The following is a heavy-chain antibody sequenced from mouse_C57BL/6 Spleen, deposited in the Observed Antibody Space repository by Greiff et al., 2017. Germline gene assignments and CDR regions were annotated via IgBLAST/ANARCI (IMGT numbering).Heavy chain of an antibody. CDR3: AGTITTKDYAMDY. CDR2: IDPANGNT. CDR1: GFNIKNTY. J-gene: IGHJ4*01. D-gene: IGHD1-1*01. Sequence: VQLQQSVAELVRPGASVKLSCTASGFNIKNTYMHWVKQRPEQGLEWIGRIDPANGNTKFAPKFQGKATITADTSSNTAYLQLSSLTSEDTAIYYCAGTITTKDYAMDYWGQGTSVTVSS. V-gene: IGHV14-3*01.